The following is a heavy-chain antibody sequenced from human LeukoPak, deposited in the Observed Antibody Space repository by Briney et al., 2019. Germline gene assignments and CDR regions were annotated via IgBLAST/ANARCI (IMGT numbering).Heavy chain of an antibody. D-gene: IGHD3-22*01. CDR3: VRDGGDYYERSGRVDP. V-gene: IGHV7-4-1*02. CDR1: GYIFTSYA. J-gene: IGHJ5*02. CDR2: INTNTGNP. Sequence: ASVKVSCKASGYIFTSYAMNWVRQAPGQGLQWMGWINTNTGNPTYAQGFTGRFVFSLDTSVSTAYLQISSLKAEDTAVYYCVRDGGDYYERSGRVDPWGQGTLVTVSS.